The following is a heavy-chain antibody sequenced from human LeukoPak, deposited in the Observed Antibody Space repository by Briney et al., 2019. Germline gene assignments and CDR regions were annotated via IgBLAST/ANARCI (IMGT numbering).Heavy chain of an antibody. D-gene: IGHD6-19*01. Sequence: SETLSLTCTVSGGSISSSSYYWGWIRQPPGKGLEWIGSIYYSGSTYYNPSLKSRVTISVDTSKNQFSLKLSSVTAADTAVYYCARRTSSGWFNYFDYWGQGTLVTVSS. J-gene: IGHJ4*02. CDR1: GGSISSSSYY. CDR3: ARRTSSGWFNYFDY. V-gene: IGHV4-39*07. CDR2: IYYSGST.